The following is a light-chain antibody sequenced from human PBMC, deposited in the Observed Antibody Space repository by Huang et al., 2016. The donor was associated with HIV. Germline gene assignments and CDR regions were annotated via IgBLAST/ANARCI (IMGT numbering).Light chain of an antibody. CDR1: QSISSD. Sequence: DIQMTQSPSSLSASVGDRVTITCRASQSISSDLGWYQQKPGKAPKFLIYAASTLQSGVPSRFSGSGSGTDFTLTINSLQPEDFATYYCQQTYTTPLTFGGGTRVEIK. J-gene: IGKJ4*01. CDR3: QQTYTTPLT. V-gene: IGKV1-39*01. CDR2: AAS.